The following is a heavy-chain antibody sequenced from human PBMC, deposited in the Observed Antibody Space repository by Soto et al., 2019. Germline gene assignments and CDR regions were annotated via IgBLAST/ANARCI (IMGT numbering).Heavy chain of an antibody. J-gene: IGHJ6*02. D-gene: IGHD3-10*01. V-gene: IGHV1-69*12. CDR3: ARVGEGITMVREHYGMDV. CDR2: IIPIFGTA. CDR1: GGTFSSYA. Sequence: QVQLVQSGAEVKKPGSSVKVSCKASGGTFSSYAISWVRQAPGQGLEWMGGIIPIFGTANYAQKFQGRVTITADESTSSXXRELGSRRSEDTAVYYWARVGEGITMVREHYGMDVWGQRTTVTVSS.